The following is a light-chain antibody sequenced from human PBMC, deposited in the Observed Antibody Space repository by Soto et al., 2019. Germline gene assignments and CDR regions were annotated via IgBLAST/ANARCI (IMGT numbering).Light chain of an antibody. CDR3: QQYNSYEGT. V-gene: IGKV1-5*03. CDR2: QAS. J-gene: IGKJ1*01. CDR1: QSISSK. Sequence: DIQMTQSASTLSAYIGDRVTITCRASQSISSKLAWYQQKVGKAPNLLIYQASSLESGVPSRFSGSGSETEFTLTISSLQPDDFATYYCQQYNSYEGTFGQGTKVDI.